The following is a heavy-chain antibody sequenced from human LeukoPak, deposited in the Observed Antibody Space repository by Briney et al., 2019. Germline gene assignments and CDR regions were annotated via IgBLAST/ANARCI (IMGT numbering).Heavy chain of an antibody. D-gene: IGHD3-22*01. V-gene: IGHV3-20*03. Sequence: GSLRLSFAASGFTFDDYGMSWVRQAPGKGLEWVSGINWNGGSTGYADSVKGRFTISRDNAKNSLYLQMNSLRAEDTALYFCARDTYYYDSSGYFDYWGQGTLVTVSS. CDR3: ARDTYYYDSSGYFDY. J-gene: IGHJ4*02. CDR1: GFTFDDYG. CDR2: INWNGGST.